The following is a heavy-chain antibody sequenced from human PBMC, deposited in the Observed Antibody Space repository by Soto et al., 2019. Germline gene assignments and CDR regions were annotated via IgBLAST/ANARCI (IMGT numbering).Heavy chain of an antibody. D-gene: IGHD1-26*01. Sequence: GGSLRLSCAASGFTFSDYYMSWIRLAPGKGLEWVSYISSSSSYTNYADSVKGRFTISRDNAKNSLYLQMNSLRAEDTAVYYCARDQHGWAGSYLYNWFDPWGQGTLVTVSS. CDR3: ARDQHGWAGSYLYNWFDP. V-gene: IGHV3-11*06. J-gene: IGHJ5*02. CDR2: ISSSSSYT. CDR1: GFTFSDYY.